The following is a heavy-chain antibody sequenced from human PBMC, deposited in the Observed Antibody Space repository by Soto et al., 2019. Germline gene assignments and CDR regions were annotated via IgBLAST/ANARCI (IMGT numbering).Heavy chain of an antibody. Sequence: EVQLVESGGGLVQPGGSLRLSCAASGFTVSSNYMSWVRHAPGKGLEWVSFIHSGGGTYYADSVKGRFTISRDNSKNTLYLQMNSLRGEDTAVYYCASGFGWVDVWGQGTTVTVSS. CDR3: ASGFGWVDV. J-gene: IGHJ6*02. D-gene: IGHD2-2*03. V-gene: IGHV3-66*01. CDR2: IHSGGGT. CDR1: GFTVSSNY.